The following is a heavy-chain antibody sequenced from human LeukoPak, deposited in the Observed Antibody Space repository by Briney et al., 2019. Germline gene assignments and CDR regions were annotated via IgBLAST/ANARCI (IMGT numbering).Heavy chain of an antibody. CDR1: GYTSTSYA. CDR3: ATGSYYYDSSGYCPLEFDY. Sequence: GASVKVSCKASGYTSTSYAMNWVRQDPGQGLEWMGGINTNTGNPTYAQGFTGRFVFTLDTSVSTAYLQITRLKAEDTAVYYCATGSYYYDSSGYCPLEFDYWGQGTLVTVSS. V-gene: IGHV7-4-1*02. D-gene: IGHD3-22*01. CDR2: INTNTGNP. J-gene: IGHJ4*02.